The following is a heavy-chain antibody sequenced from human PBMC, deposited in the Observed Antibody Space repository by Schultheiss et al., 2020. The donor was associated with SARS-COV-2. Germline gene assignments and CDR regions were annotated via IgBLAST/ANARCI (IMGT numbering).Heavy chain of an antibody. CDR3: ARHGGSNYVVAYYYGMDV. Sequence: GSLRLSCTVSGDSISSSDYYWGWIRQPPGKGLEWIGSVYYTGITYYNPSLKSRVTISVDTSKNQFSLKLRSVTAPDTAVYYCARHGGSNYVVAYYYGMDVWGQGTTVTVSS. D-gene: IGHD3-16*01. V-gene: IGHV4-39*01. J-gene: IGHJ6*02. CDR1: GDSISSSDYY. CDR2: VYYTGIT.